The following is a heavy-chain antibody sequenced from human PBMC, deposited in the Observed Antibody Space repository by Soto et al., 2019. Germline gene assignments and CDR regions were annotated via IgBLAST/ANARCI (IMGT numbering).Heavy chain of an antibody. J-gene: IGHJ4*02. D-gene: IGHD3-22*01. V-gene: IGHV2-5*02. CDR2: IYWDDDK. Sequence: QITLKESGPTLVKPTQTLTLTCTFSGFSLSSDGVSVGWIRQPPGKALEWLALIYWDDDKRYSPSLKSRLTITKDTNKNQVVLKMTSMDPVDTATYYCTQSTASIDYFDGSGYSQIDYWGQGTLVTVSS. CDR3: TQSTASIDYFDGSGYSQIDY. CDR1: GFSLSSDGVS.